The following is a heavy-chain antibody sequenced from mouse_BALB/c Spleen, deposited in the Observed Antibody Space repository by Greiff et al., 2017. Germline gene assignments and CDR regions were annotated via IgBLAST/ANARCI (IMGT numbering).Heavy chain of an antibody. D-gene: IGHD1-1*01. CDR3: ARKLRGAMDY. CDR1: GFNIKDTY. CDR2: IDPANGNT. Sequence: VQLQQSGAELVKPGASVKLSCTASGFNIKDTYMHWVKQRPEQGLEWIGRIDPANGNTKYDQKFQGKATITADTSSNTAYLQLSSLTSEDTAVYYCARKLRGAMDYWGQGTSVTVSS. V-gene: IGHV14-3*02. J-gene: IGHJ4*01.